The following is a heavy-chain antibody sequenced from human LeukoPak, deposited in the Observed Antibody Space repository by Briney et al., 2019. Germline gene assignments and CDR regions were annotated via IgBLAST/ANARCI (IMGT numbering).Heavy chain of an antibody. Sequence: GGSLRLSCAASGFTFSSSAMSWVRQTPGKGLEWVAALSDSGATTYYADSVKGRFTVSRDNSKNTLYLQMNSLRAEDTAVYYCATPPKQQLADYWGQGTLVTVSS. CDR3: ATPPKQQLADY. V-gene: IGHV3-23*01. D-gene: IGHD6-13*01. J-gene: IGHJ4*02. CDR2: LSDSGATT. CDR1: GFTFSSSA.